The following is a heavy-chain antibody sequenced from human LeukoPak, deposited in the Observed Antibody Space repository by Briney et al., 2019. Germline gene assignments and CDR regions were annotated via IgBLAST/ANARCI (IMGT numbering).Heavy chain of an antibody. V-gene: IGHV1-18*01. CDR1: GYTFTSNY. J-gene: IGHJ4*02. CDR2: ISAYNGNT. Sequence: ASVKVSCKASGYTFTSNYMHWVRQAPGQGLEWMGWISAYNGNTNYAQKLQGRVTMTTDTSTSTAYMELRSLRSDDTAVYYCARALYHTFDYWGQGTLVTVSS. D-gene: IGHD2-2*01. CDR3: ARALYHTFDY.